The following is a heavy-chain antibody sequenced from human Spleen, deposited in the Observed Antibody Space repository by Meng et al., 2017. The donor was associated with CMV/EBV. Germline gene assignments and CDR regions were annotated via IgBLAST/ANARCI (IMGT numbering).Heavy chain of an antibody. CDR2: ISYSGRA. V-gene: IGHV4-59*01. D-gene: IGHD4-23*01. Sequence: SETLSLTCTVSGGSIIGYFCNWIRQPPGQGLEWIGYISYSGRASYNPSLKSRVTISVDTSKNQISLKLSSVTAADTAVYYCTRAHDYGGKWPVLDYWGQGTLVTVSS. J-gene: IGHJ4*02. CDR3: TRAHDYGGKWPVLDY. CDR1: GGSIIGYF.